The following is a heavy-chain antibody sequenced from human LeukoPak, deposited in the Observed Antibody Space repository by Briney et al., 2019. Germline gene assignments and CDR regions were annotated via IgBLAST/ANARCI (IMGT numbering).Heavy chain of an antibody. J-gene: IGHJ4*02. CDR1: GFTFSSYE. CDR3: ARDSSLERTIDY. D-gene: IGHD1-1*01. Sequence: GGSLRLSRAASGFTFSSYEMNWVRQAPGKGRECFSYISISGSPIYYADSVKGPFTISRNNAKNSLYLQMNSLRAEDTAVYYCARDSSLERTIDYWGQGTLVTVSS. V-gene: IGHV3-48*03. CDR2: ISISGSPI.